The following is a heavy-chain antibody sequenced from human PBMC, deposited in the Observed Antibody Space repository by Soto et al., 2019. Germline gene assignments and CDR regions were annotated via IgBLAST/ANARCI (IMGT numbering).Heavy chain of an antibody. V-gene: IGHV4-39*01. D-gene: IGHD6-13*01. CDR1: GGSISSSNYY. J-gene: IGHJ3*02. Sequence: PSETLSLTCTVSGGSISSSNYYWGWIRQPPGKGLEWIGSTYYSGSTYYNPSLKSRVTISVDTSKNQFSLKVNSVTAADTAVYYCARHSVAATMYSAFDIWGQGTMVTVSS. CDR3: ARHSVAATMYSAFDI. CDR2: TYYSGST.